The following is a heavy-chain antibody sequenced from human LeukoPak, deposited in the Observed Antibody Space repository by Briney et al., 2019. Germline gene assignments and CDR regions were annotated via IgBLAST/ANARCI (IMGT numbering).Heavy chain of an antibody. CDR3: ARDGGYDFYDYYYYGMDV. CDR1: GFTFDDYA. J-gene: IGHJ6*02. D-gene: IGHD3-3*01. CDR2: ISWNSGSI. Sequence: GRSLRLSCAASGFTFDDYAMHWVRQAPGKGLEWVSGISWNSGSIGYADSVKGRFTISRDNAKNSLYLQMNSLRAEDTAVYYCARDGGYDFYDYYYYGMDVWGQGTTVTVSS. V-gene: IGHV3-9*01.